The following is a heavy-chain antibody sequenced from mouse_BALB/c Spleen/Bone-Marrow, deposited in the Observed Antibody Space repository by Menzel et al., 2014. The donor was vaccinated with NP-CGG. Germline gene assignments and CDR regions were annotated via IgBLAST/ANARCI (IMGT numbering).Heavy chain of an antibody. Sequence: SGAELVMPGASVKMSCKASGYTFTDYWILWVKQRPGQGLEWIGAIDTSYTYTTYNQKFKGKATLTVDASSSTAYIQLSSLTSEDSAVYYCANIYYGDYGWFSYWGQGTLVTVSA. D-gene: IGHD2-13*01. V-gene: IGHV1-69*01. J-gene: IGHJ3*01. CDR3: ANIYYGDYGWFSY. CDR2: IDTSYTYT. CDR1: GYTFTDYW.